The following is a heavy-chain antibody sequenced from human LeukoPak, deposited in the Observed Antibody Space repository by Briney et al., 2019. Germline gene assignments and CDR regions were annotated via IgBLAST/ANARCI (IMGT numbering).Heavy chain of an antibody. CDR2: ISGSGGST. CDR3: AKRGRGKVGADDY. V-gene: IGHV3-23*01. J-gene: IGHJ4*02. D-gene: IGHD1-26*01. CDR1: GFTFSNYG. Sequence: GGSLRLSCAASGFTFSNYGMSWVRQAPGKGLEWVSAISGSGGSTYYADSVKGRFTIFRDNSKNTLYLQMNSLRAEDTALYYCAKRGRGKVGADDYWGQGTLVTVSS.